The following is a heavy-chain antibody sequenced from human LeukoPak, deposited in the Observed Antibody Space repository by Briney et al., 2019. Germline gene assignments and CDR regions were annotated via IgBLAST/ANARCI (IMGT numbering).Heavy chain of an antibody. CDR2: INPSGGST. V-gene: IGHV1-46*01. D-gene: IGHD2-2*01. CDR1: GYTFTSYY. J-gene: IGHJ4*02. Sequence: ASVKVSCKASGYTFTSYYMHWVRQAPGQGLEWMGIINPSGGSTSYAQKFQGRVTMTRDTSTSTVYMELRSLRSDDTAVYYCARGDCSSTSCYYEGDYWGQGTLVTVSS. CDR3: ARGDCSSTSCYYEGDY.